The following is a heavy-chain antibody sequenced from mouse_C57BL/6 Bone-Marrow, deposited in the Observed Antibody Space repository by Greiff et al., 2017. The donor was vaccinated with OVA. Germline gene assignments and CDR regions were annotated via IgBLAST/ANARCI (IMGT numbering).Heavy chain of an antibody. V-gene: IGHV14-3*01. J-gene: IGHJ4*01. CDR1: GFNIKNTY. D-gene: IGHD1-1*01. Sequence: VQLQQSVAELVRPGASVKLSCTASGFNIKNTYMHWVKQRPEQGLEWIGRIDPANGNTKYAPKFQGKATITADTSSNTAYLQLSSLSSEDTAIYYCARGYYYGSSYGYAMDYWGQGTSVTVSS. CDR3: ARGYYYGSSYGYAMDY. CDR2: IDPANGNT.